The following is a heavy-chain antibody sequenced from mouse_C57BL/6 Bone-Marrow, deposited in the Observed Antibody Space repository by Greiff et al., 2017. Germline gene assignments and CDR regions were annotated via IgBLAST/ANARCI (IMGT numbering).Heavy chain of an antibody. CDR2: IHPNRGST. CDR1: GYNFTSYW. D-gene: IGHD4-1*01. CDR3: ASLTGTLFAY. V-gene: IGHV1-64*01. J-gene: IGHJ3*01. Sequence: QVQLQQPGAELVKPGASVKLSCKASGYNFTSYWMHWVKQRPGQGLEWIGMIHPNRGSTNYNEKFKSKATLTVDKSSSTAYMQLSSLTAEDSAVYYCASLTGTLFAYWGQGTLVTVSA.